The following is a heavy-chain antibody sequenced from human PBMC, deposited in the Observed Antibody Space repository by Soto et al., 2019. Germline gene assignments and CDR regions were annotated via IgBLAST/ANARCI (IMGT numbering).Heavy chain of an antibody. CDR1: GYTFTSYY. Sequence: QVQLVQSGAEVKKPGASVRVFCEAFGYTFTSYYISWVRQAPGQGLEWMGWISAYNGNTNYAQKLQGRVTMTTDTSTSTAYMELRSLRSDDTTVYYCARDLPPCDYWGQGTLVIVSS. V-gene: IGHV1-18*01. D-gene: IGHD2-2*01. CDR3: ARDLPPCDY. CDR2: ISAYNGNT. J-gene: IGHJ4*02.